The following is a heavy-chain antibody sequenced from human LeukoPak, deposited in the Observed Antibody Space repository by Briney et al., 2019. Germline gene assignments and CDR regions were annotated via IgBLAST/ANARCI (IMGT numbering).Heavy chain of an antibody. CDR2: IYSGGST. CDR1: GFYFSTYV. Sequence: PGGSLRLSCAASGFYFSTYVMGWVRQAPGKGLEWVSVIYSGGSTYYADSVKGRFTISRDNSKNTLYLQMNSLRAEDTAVYYCARGPGAAAGWNYYYGMDVWGQGTTVTVSS. V-gene: IGHV3-66*01. J-gene: IGHJ6*02. CDR3: ARGPGAAAGWNYYYGMDV. D-gene: IGHD6-13*01.